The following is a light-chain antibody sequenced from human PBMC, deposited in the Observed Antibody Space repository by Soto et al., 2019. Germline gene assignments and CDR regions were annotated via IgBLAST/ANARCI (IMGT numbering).Light chain of an antibody. V-gene: IGLV2-23*01. CDR1: SSDVGSYNL. CDR2: EDI. CDR3: CSYAGGTSVV. Sequence: QSALTQPASVSGSPGQSITISCTGTSSDVGSYNLVSWYQQHPGKAPKLMIYEDIERPSGVSNRVSGSKSGNTASLTISGLQTEDEADYYCCSYAGGTSVVFGGGTKVTVL. J-gene: IGLJ2*01.